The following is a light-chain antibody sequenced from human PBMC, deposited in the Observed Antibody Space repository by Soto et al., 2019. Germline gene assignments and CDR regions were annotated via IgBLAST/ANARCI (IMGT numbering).Light chain of an antibody. CDR2: EAS. Sequence: DIQMTQSPSTLFASVGDRVTITCRASQSISRWLAWYQQKPGTVPKLLIYEASTLESGVPSRFSGSRSGTEFTLTVSSLQPDDFATYYCQQYNDSFPYTFGQGTKLEIK. V-gene: IGKV1-5*03. CDR3: QQYNDSFPYT. J-gene: IGKJ2*01. CDR1: QSISRW.